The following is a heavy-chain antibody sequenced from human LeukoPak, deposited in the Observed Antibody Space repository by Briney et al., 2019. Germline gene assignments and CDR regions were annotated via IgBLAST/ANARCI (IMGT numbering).Heavy chain of an antibody. V-gene: IGHV3-21*06. D-gene: IGHD6-13*01. J-gene: IGHJ5*02. CDR2: ISSSSSSYI. Sequence: GGSLRLSCAASEFTFSTYNMNWVRQAPGKGLEWVSSISSSSSSYIYYADSVKGRFTISRDNAKNSLYLHINSLRVEDTAVYYCAREIPATAIAATEVMPWGQGTLVTVSS. CDR3: AREIPATAIAATEVMP. CDR1: EFTFSTYN.